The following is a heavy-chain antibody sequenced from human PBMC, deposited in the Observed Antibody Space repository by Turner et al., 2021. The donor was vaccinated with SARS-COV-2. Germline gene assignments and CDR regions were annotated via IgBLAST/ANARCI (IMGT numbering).Heavy chain of an antibody. Sequence: EAPLVESGGGLIQSGGSLRLSCAASGFTVSSNYMTWVRQAPGKGLEWVSVIYSGGSTYYADSVKGRFTISRDNSKNTLYLQMNSLRVEDTAVYYCARDLDNYGMDVWGQGTTVTVSS. CDR1: GFTVSSNY. V-gene: IGHV3-53*01. CDR3: ARDLDNYGMDV. J-gene: IGHJ6*02. CDR2: IYSGGST.